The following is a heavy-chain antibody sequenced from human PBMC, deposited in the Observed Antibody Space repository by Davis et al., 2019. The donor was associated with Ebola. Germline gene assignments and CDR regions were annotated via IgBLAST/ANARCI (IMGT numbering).Heavy chain of an antibody. CDR2: IYYSGST. V-gene: IGHV4-39*07. D-gene: IGHD4-23*01. Sequence: PSETLSLTCTVSGGSISSSSYYWGWICQPPGKGLEWIGSIYYSGSTYYNPSLKSRVTISVDTSKNQFSLKLSSVTAADTAVYYRAREGLRWKYFQHWGQGTLVTVSS. CDR3: AREGLRWKYFQH. CDR1: GGSISSSSYY. J-gene: IGHJ1*01.